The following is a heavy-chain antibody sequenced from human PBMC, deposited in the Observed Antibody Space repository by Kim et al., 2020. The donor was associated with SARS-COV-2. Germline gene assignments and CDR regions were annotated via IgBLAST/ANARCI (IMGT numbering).Heavy chain of an antibody. V-gene: IGHV4-59*01. CDR2: IYYSGST. D-gene: IGHD4-17*01. CDR1: GCSISRYY. CDR3: ASLHDYGDYVVDY. Sequence: SETLSLTCTVSGCSISRYYWSWIRQPPGKGLEWMGYIYYSGSTNYNPSLKSRVTISVDTSKNQFSLKLSSVTAADTAVYYCASLHDYGDYVVDYWGQGTL. J-gene: IGHJ4*02.